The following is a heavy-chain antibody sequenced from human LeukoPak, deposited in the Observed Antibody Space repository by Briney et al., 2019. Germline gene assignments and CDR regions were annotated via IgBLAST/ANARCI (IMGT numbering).Heavy chain of an antibody. CDR3: ARGIVADDAFDI. CDR1: GGTFSSYA. D-gene: IGHD5-12*01. J-gene: IGHJ3*02. V-gene: IGHV1-69*13. Sequence: SVKVSCKASGGTFSSYAISWVRQAPGQGLEWTGGIIPIFGTANYAQKFQGRVTITADGSTSTAYMELSSLRSEDTAVYYCARGIVADDAFDIWGQGTMVTVSS. CDR2: IIPIFGTA.